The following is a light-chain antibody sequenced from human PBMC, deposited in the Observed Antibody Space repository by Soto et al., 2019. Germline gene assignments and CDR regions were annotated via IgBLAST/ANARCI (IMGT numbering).Light chain of an antibody. J-gene: IGLJ2*01. V-gene: IGLV2-8*01. CDR3: SSYAGSNNLGV. Sequence: QSALTQPPSASGSPGQSVTISCTGTSSDVGGYNCVSWYQQHPGRAPKLMIYEVNKRPSGVPDRFSGSKSGNTASLTVSGLQAEDEADYYCSSYAGSNNLGVFGGGTKLTVL. CDR2: EVN. CDR1: SSDVGGYNC.